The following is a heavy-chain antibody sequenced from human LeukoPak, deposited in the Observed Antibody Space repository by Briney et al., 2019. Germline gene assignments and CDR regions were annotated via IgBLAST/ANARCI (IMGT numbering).Heavy chain of an antibody. CDR1: GGSISSYY. CDR2: IYTSGSI. J-gene: IGHJ6*03. Sequence: SETLSLTCTVSGGSISSYYWSWIRQPPGKGLEWIGYIYTSGSINYNPSLKSRVTISVDTSKNQFSLKLSSVTAADTAVYYCARVTAAPPDYYYYYMDVWGKGTTVTVSS. D-gene: IGHD2-2*01. V-gene: IGHV4-4*09. CDR3: ARVTAAPPDYYYYYMDV.